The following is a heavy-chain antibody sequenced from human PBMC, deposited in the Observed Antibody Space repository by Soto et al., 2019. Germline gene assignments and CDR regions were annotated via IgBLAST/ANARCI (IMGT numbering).Heavy chain of an antibody. CDR3: ASSSLYGMDV. J-gene: IGHJ6*02. Sequence: LSLTCNVSGGSISSNYWTWIRQPQGKGLEWIGYVYNNGRTNYNPSLKSRVTISEDKSKNQFSLKVGSVTAADTAVYYCASSSLYGMDVWGQGTTVTVSS. V-gene: IGHV4-59*08. CDR1: GGSISSNY. CDR2: VYNNGRT.